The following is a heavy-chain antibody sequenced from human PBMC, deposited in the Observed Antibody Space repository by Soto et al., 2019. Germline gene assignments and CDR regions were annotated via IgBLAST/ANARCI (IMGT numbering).Heavy chain of an antibody. CDR2: ISNDGSDK. CDR1: GFTFNNYG. D-gene: IGHD6-13*01. J-gene: IGHJ3*01. Sequence: QVQLVESGGGVVQPGRSLRLSCAASGFTFNNYGMHWVRQAPGKGLEWVATISNDGSDKYYADSVKGRLTXXXXNSKXXXXXXXXXLRAEETAVYYCAKDQGIAASHGIDWGQGTXXXVSS. CDR3: AKDQGIAASHGID. V-gene: IGHV3-30*18.